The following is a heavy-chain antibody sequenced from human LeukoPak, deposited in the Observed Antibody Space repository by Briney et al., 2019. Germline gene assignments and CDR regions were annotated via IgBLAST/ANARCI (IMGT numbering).Heavy chain of an antibody. CDR3: ARGYSGYASPDY. V-gene: IGHV4-61*01. Sequence: SQTLSLTCTVSGGSISSGSYYWSWIRQPPGKGLEWIGYIYYSGSTNYNPSLKSRVTISVDTSKNQFSLKLGSVTAADTAVYYCARGYSGYASPDYWGQGTLVTVSS. CDR1: GGSISSGSYY. D-gene: IGHD5-12*01. J-gene: IGHJ4*02. CDR2: IYYSGST.